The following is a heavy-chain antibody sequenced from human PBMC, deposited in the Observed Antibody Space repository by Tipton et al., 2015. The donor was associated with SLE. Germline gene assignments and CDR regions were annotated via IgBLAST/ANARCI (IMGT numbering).Heavy chain of an antibody. Sequence: TLSLTCTVSGDTISDHYWSWIRQPAGKGLEWIGHVYASGSTDYNPSLKTRLSISIDTSRNQFSLNLSSVTAADTAAYYCAKVFGDYDGYSSGMDVWGQGTTVTVSS. J-gene: IGHJ6*02. V-gene: IGHV4-4*07. CDR1: GDTISDHY. CDR3: AKVFGDYDGYSSGMDV. CDR2: VYASGST. D-gene: IGHD4-17*01.